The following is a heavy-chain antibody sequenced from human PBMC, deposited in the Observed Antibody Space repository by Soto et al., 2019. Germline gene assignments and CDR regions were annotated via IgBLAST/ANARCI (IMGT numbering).Heavy chain of an antibody. CDR1: GFIFSSYS. CDR2: ISSSSSTI. D-gene: IGHD3-3*01. Sequence: GGSLRLSCAASGFIFSSYSMNWVRQAPGKGLEWVSYISSSSSTIYYADSVKGRFTISRDISENTLYLQMNSLRAEDTAVYYCARDKFGDIRRGYNYNYGMDVWGQGTSVTVSS. J-gene: IGHJ6*02. CDR3: ARDKFGDIRRGYNYNYGMDV. V-gene: IGHV3-48*01.